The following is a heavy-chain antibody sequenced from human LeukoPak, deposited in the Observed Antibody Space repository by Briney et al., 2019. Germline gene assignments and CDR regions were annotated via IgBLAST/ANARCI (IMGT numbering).Heavy chain of an antibody. CDR2: IKHSGIT. Sequence: PSETLSLTCAVYGGSFSGYDWSWIRQPPGKGLEWIGEIKHSGITNYNPSLKSRVTISVDTSKNQISLKLTSVTAADTAVYFCARGEIVGGFNPWGQGTLVTVSS. J-gene: IGHJ5*02. D-gene: IGHD3-16*01. V-gene: IGHV4-34*01. CDR1: GGSFSGYD. CDR3: ARGEIVGGFNP.